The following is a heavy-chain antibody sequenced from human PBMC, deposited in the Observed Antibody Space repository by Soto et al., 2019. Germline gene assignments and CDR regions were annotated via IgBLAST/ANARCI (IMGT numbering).Heavy chain of an antibody. CDR3: ARRRMGVILHYMDV. J-gene: IGHJ6*03. Sequence: QVQLVESGGGLVKPGGSLRLSCTASGFTFSDYYMSWIRQAPGKGLEWVSYISSSGSTIYYADSVKGRFTISRDNAKKSLYLQMYSLRAEDTAVYYCARRRMGVILHYMDVWGKGTTVTVSS. CDR2: ISSSGSTI. D-gene: IGHD3-10*01. V-gene: IGHV3-11*01. CDR1: GFTFSDYY.